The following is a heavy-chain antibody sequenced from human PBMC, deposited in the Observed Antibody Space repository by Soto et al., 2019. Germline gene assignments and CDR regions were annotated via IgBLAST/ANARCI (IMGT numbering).Heavy chain of an antibody. D-gene: IGHD5-12*01. CDR1: GFTFGDYY. V-gene: IGHV3-11*01. CDR2: ISSSGSTI. Sequence: GGSLRLSCSASGFTFGDYYMSWIRQAPGKGLEWVSYISSSGSTIYYADSVKGRFTISRDNAKSSLYLQMNSLRAEDTAVYYCARSQGREYSGYVSHYFDYWGQGTLVTVSS. J-gene: IGHJ4*02. CDR3: ARSQGREYSGYVSHYFDY.